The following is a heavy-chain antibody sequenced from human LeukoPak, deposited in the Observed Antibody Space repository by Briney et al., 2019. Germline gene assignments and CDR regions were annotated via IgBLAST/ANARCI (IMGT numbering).Heavy chain of an antibody. Sequence: GGSLRLSCAASGLTVSNKFMRWVRQAPGKGLEWVSIIHSDGNIFYADSVKGRFATSRDTSNNRLYLQMNSLRAEDTAVYYCAKADGGQWPSSYYYYYMDVWGKGTTVTVSS. J-gene: IGHJ6*03. D-gene: IGHD6-19*01. CDR3: AKADGGQWPSSYYYYYMDV. V-gene: IGHV3-53*01. CDR2: IHSDGNI. CDR1: GLTVSNKF.